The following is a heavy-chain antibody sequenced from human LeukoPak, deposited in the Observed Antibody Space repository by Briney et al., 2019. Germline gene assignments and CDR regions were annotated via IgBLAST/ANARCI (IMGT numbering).Heavy chain of an antibody. Sequence: PGGSLRLSCAASGFTFGTFDMSWVRQAPGKGLEWVSTLACLDASCTEYYADSVKGRFSISRDNSKSTLSLQMNSLRVEDTAVYYCVRDSAGCFDYWGQGTLVTVSS. D-gene: IGHD3-10*01. CDR3: VRDSAGCFDY. CDR2: LACLDASCTE. V-gene: IGHV3-23*01. CDR1: GFTFGTFD. J-gene: IGHJ4*02.